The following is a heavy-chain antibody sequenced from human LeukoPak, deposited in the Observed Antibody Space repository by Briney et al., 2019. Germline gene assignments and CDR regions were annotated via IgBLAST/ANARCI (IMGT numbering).Heavy chain of an antibody. CDR1: GLTFSSYG. D-gene: IGHD4-17*01. Sequence: GRSLRLSCAPSGLTFSSYGMLWVRQAPGKGLEWVTVIWYDGVNKYPADSVRARFPIPRDNYNNTLYLKMNSLRAEDTAVYYCARESEYCGAPFDYWGQGTLVTVSS. J-gene: IGHJ4*02. CDR3: ARESEYCGAPFDY. V-gene: IGHV3-33*01. CDR2: IWYDGVNK.